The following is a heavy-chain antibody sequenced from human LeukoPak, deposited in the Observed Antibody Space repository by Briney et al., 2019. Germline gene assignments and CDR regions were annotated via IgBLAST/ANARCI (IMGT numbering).Heavy chain of an antibody. V-gene: IGHV3-30*02. J-gene: IGHJ4*02. CDR2: DGSSK. CDR3: AKGKCSSTSCYLSYYFDY. D-gene: IGHD2-2*01. Sequence: DGSSKYYADSVKVRFTISRDNSKHSLYLQMNSLRAEDTAVYYCAKGKCSSTSCYLSYYFDYWGQGTLVTVSS.